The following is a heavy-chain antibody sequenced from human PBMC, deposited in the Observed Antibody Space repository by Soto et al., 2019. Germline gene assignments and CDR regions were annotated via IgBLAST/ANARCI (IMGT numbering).Heavy chain of an antibody. CDR1: GGSLSGYY. CDR2: VKDGGHT. V-gene: IGHV4-34*01. J-gene: IGHJ4*02. Sequence: QVQLQQWGAGLLKPSETLSLNCAVTGGSLSGYYWSWIRQPPGKGLEWIGEVKDGGHTNYSPSLRGQVTLSSDTSTNPFSPRLTSVPAADTGVYYCAGGQEGVVATHWDQGSLVTVSS. D-gene: IGHD5-12*01. CDR3: AGGQEGVVATH.